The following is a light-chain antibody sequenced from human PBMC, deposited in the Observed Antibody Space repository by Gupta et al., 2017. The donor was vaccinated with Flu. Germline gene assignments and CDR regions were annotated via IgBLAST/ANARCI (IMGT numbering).Light chain of an antibody. Sequence: QSVLTQPPSASGTPGQRVTIPCSGSRSNIGSHNVYWYQQLPGTAPKLLIYKNNQRPSGVPDRFSGSKSGTSASLAIGGLRSEDEADYYCAAWDDSLSGRVFGGGTKLAVL. J-gene: IGLJ3*02. CDR2: KNN. CDR3: AAWDDSLSGRV. V-gene: IGLV1-47*01. CDR1: RSNIGSHN.